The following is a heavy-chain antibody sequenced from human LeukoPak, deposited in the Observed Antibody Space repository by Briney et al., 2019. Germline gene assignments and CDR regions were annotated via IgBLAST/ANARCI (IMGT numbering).Heavy chain of an antibody. Sequence: GGSLRLSRAASGFTLCTYDMTWVRQVPGERLEWVSAISGSGDSTYYEDSVKGRFTISRDNSKNTLYLQINSLRAEDTAVYYCAISRHTAPDYWGQGTLVTVSS. CDR1: GFTLCTYD. V-gene: IGHV3-23*01. D-gene: IGHD5-18*01. CDR2: ISGSGDST. CDR3: AISRHTAPDY. J-gene: IGHJ4*02.